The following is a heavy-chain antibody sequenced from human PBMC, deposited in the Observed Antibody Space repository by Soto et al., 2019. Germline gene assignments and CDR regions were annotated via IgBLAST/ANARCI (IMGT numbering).Heavy chain of an antibody. Sequence: SETLSLTCSVSGGSINSSSYFWGWVRQPPGKGLEWIGSIYYSGSTHYNPSLRSRVTISVDTSKNQFSLKLSSVTAADTAVFYCARHYSSGSRNWFDPWGQGTLVTVSS. CDR2: IYYSGST. CDR3: ARHYSSGSRNWFDP. D-gene: IGHD6-19*01. V-gene: IGHV4-39*01. J-gene: IGHJ5*02. CDR1: GGSINSSSYF.